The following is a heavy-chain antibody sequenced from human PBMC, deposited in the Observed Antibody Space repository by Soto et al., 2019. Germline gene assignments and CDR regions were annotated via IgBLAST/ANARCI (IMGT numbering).Heavy chain of an antibody. D-gene: IGHD3-10*01. V-gene: IGHV4-30-2*01. CDR2: IYHSGST. J-gene: IGHJ5*02. CDR3: ARDGSGSYYNNWFDP. Sequence: SETLSLTCAVSGGSVSSGGYSWSWIRQPPGKGLEWIGYIYHSGSTYHNPSLKSRVTISVDRSKNQFSLKLSSVTAADTAVYYCARDGSGSYYNNWFDPWGQGTLVTVSS. CDR1: GGSVSSGGYS.